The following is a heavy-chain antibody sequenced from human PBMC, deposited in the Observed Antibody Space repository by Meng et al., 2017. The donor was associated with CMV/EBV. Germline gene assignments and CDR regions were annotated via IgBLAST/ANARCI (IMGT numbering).Heavy chain of an antibody. CDR3: ARENIDSSGYFDY. CDR2: IYSGGST. D-gene: IGHD3-22*01. Sequence: GESLKISCAASGFTVNSNYMSWVRQAPGKGLEWVSVIYSGGSTYYADSVKGRFTISRDNSKNTLYLQMNSLRAEDTAVYYCARENIDSSGYFDYWGQGTLVTVSS. V-gene: IGHV3-53*01. CDR1: GFTVNSNY. J-gene: IGHJ4*02.